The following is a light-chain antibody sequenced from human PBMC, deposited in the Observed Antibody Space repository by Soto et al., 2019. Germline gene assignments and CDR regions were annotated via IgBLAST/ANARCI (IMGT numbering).Light chain of an antibody. CDR3: QQADSFPLS. CDR1: QSIYKW. Sequence: DIQMTQSPSSVSASIGARVTISCRASQSIYKWLVWYQQKPGKAPKLLIYAASSLQSGVPSRFSGSGYGTDFNLAISSLQPDDFATYSCQQADSFPLSFGGGTNVEI. V-gene: IGKV1-12*01. CDR2: AAS. J-gene: IGKJ4*01.